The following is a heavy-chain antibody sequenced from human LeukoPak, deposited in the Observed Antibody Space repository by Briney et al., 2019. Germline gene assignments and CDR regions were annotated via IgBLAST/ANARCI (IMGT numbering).Heavy chain of an antibody. CDR3: AREDASGYDPSYYYYYYMDV. CDR1: GFTVSSNY. CDR2: ISSSGSTI. J-gene: IGHJ6*03. Sequence: PGGSLRLSCAASGFTVSSNYMSWVRQAPGKGLEWVSYISSSGSTIYYADSVKGRFTISRDNAKNSLYLQMNSLRAEDTAVYYCAREDASGYDPSYYYYYYMDVWGKGTTVTISS. V-gene: IGHV3-11*01. D-gene: IGHD5-12*01.